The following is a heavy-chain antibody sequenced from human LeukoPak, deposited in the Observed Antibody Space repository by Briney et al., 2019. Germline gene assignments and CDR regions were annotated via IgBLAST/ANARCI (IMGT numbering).Heavy chain of an antibody. J-gene: IGHJ4*02. CDR1: GFTFSSYS. CDR3: AKGISGYCSGGTCYCDY. V-gene: IGHV3-21*04. D-gene: IGHD2-15*01. Sequence: GGSLRLSCAASGFTFSSYSMNWVRQAPGKGLEWVSSISSSSYIYYADSVKGRFTISRDNAKNSLYLQMNSLRAEDTALYYCAKGISGYCSGGTCYCDYWGQGTLVTVSS. CDR2: ISSSSYI.